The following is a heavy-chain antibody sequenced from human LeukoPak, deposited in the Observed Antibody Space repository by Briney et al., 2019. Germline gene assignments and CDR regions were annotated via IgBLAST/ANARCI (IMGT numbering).Heavy chain of an antibody. Sequence: GRSLRLSCAASGFTFDDYAMHWVRQAPGKGLEWVSGISWNSGSIGYADSVKGRFTISRDNAKNSLYLQMSSLRAEDTAVYYCARIRQRGTKYYFDYWGQGTLVTVSS. CDR1: GFTFDDYA. D-gene: IGHD1-7*01. J-gene: IGHJ4*02. CDR2: ISWNSGSI. CDR3: ARIRQRGTKYYFDY. V-gene: IGHV3-9*01.